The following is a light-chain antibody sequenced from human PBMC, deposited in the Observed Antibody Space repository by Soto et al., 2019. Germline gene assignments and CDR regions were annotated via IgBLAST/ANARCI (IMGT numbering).Light chain of an antibody. CDR1: SSDVGGYNY. CDR2: DVS. V-gene: IGLV2-14*01. Sequence: QCVLTQPASVSGSPGQSITISCTGTSSDVGGYNYVSWYQQHPGKAPKVMIYDVSNRPSGVSNRFSGSKSGNTASLSISGLQAEDEADYYCSSYTSSSTYVFGTGTKVTVL. CDR3: SSYTSSSTYV. J-gene: IGLJ1*01.